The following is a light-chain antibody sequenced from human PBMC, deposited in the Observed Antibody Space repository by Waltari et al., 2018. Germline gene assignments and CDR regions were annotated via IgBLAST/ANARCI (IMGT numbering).Light chain of an antibody. CDR2: TVS. Sequence: DIQMTQSPSSLSASVGDRVTIGCRATQNITRYLNWYQQKPGKAPKLLIHTVSKLHSGVPSRFSGSGSGTDFTLAISSLQPEDFASYYCQQSYDYPFTFGPGTTVDLK. CDR1: QNITRY. CDR3: QQSYDYPFT. V-gene: IGKV1-39*01. J-gene: IGKJ3*01.